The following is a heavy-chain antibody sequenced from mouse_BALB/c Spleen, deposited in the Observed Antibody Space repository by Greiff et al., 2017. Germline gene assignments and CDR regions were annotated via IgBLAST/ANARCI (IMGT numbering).Heavy chain of an antibody. J-gene: IGHJ2*01. CDR3: ARLLTNYFDY. V-gene: IGHV5-12-2*01. CDR2: ISNGGGST. CDR1: GFTFSSYT. Sequence: EVQLVESGGGLVQPGGSLKLSCAASGFTFSSYTMSWVRQTPEKRLEWVAYISNGGGSTYYPDTVKGRFTISRDNAKNTLYLQMSSLKSEDTAMYYCARLLTNYFDYWGQGTTLTVSS. D-gene: IGHD4-1*01.